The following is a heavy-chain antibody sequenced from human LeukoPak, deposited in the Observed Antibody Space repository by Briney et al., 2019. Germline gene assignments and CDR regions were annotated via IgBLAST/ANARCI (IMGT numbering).Heavy chain of an antibody. V-gene: IGHV3-11*04. CDR1: GFTFSDYY. CDR3: ARGLEMSTRIDY. J-gene: IGHJ4*02. CDR2: ISSSGNTI. D-gene: IGHD5-24*01. Sequence: KSGGSLRLSCAASGFTFSDYYMSWIRQAPGKGLEWVSYISSSGNTIEYADSVKGRFTISRDNAKNSLSLQMNSLRAEDTAVYYCARGLEMSTRIDYWGQGILVTVSS.